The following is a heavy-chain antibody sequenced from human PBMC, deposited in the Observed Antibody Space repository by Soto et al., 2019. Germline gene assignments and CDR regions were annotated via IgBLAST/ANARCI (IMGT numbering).Heavy chain of an antibody. CDR2: INPSGGST. J-gene: IGHJ4*02. CDR1: GYTFTSNY. Sequence: ASVKVSCKASGYTFTSNYMHWVRQAPGQGLEWMGIINPSGGSTSYAQKFQGRVTMTRDTSTSTVYMELSSLRSEDTAVYYCAKDELTPKGGGIYYYDSSGYYNYFDYWGQGTLVTVSS. CDR3: AKDELTPKGGGIYYYDSSGYYNYFDY. V-gene: IGHV1-46*01. D-gene: IGHD3-22*01.